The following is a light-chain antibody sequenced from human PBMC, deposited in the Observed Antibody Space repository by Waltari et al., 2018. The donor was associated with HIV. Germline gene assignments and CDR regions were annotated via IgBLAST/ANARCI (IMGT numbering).Light chain of an antibody. J-gene: IGLJ3*02. CDR1: SSNSASKN. CDR2: STN. Sequence: QSVLTQPPSASATPGQRVTIACSGSSSNSASKNVNWYQQLPGTAPKVFIHSTNQRPSGVPDRFSGSRSGTSASLAISGLQSEDEADYYCSAWDDSLKGNVFGGGTKLTVL. CDR3: SAWDDSLKGNV. V-gene: IGLV1-44*01.